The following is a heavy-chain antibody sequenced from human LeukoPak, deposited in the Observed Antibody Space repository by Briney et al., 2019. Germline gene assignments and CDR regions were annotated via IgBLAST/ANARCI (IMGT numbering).Heavy chain of an antibody. Sequence: GGSLRLSCVGSGFTFSSHAMSWVRQAPGKGLEWGSYISGSSSTIYYADSVKGRFTISRDNGKNTLYLQMNSLRAEDTAVYYCARGSTYYDSSGQVPFDYWGQGTLVTVSS. CDR1: GFTFSSHA. CDR3: ARGSTYYDSSGQVPFDY. J-gene: IGHJ4*02. CDR2: ISGSSSTI. D-gene: IGHD3-22*01. V-gene: IGHV3-48*01.